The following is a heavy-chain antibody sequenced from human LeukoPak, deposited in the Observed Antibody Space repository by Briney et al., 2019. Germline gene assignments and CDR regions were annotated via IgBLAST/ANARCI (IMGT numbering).Heavy chain of an antibody. V-gene: IGHV3-30*02. CDR1: GFTLSSYG. J-gene: IGHJ4*02. CDR2: MGYDKSNK. Sequence: PGGSLRPSCAAAGFTLSSYGMGWVRQAPGKGLDWVGFMGYDKSNKYYADSVQSRFNISRNNSKNTLYLQMNSLRAEDTAVYYCEKGPYLNIGVGPAAYWGQGTLVTVSS. CDR3: EKGPYLNIGVGPAAY. D-gene: IGHD2-2*01.